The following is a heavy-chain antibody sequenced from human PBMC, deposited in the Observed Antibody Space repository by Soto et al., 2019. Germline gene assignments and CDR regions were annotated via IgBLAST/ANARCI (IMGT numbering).Heavy chain of an antibody. CDR2: MSFDGSNK. Sequence: GSLRLACSASGFTFVTYPMHWVRQAPGKGLEWVAVMSFDGSNKYYAESVKGRFTISRDNSKYMLYLQMNSLRPDDTAVYYCEREEDSSGYPGPFDLWGQGTKVTV. CDR1: GFTFVTYP. D-gene: IGHD3-22*01. V-gene: IGHV3-30-3*01. CDR3: EREEDSSGYPGPFDL. J-gene: IGHJ3*01.